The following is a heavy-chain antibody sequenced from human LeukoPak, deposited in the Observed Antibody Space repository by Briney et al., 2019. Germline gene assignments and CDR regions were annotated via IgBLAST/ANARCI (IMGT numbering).Heavy chain of an antibody. J-gene: IGHJ4*02. V-gene: IGHV3-43*02. Sequence: GGLLLLSCAGSGSPFDDYDTHWVRQTSGKAMEWISLISGDGGNTYYADSVKGRFTISRDNSKNSLYLQMNSLRTEDTALYYCAKGGYSYENPFDYWGQGTLVTVSS. CDR2: ISGDGGNT. CDR1: GSPFDDYD. D-gene: IGHD5-18*01. CDR3: AKGGYSYENPFDY.